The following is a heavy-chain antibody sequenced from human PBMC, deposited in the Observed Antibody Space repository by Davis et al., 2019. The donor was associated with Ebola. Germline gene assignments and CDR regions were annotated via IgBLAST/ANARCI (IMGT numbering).Heavy chain of an antibody. D-gene: IGHD6-13*01. CDR2: IYYSGST. J-gene: IGHJ6*04. CDR1: GGSISSYY. CDR3: ARGQIAAPNTYYYGMDV. Sequence: MPSETLSLTCTVSGGSISSYYWSWIRQPPGKGLEWIGYIYYSGSTNYNPSLKSRVTISVDTSKNQFSLKLSSVTAEDTAVYYCARGQIAAPNTYYYGMDVWGKGTTVTVSS. V-gene: IGHV4-59*01.